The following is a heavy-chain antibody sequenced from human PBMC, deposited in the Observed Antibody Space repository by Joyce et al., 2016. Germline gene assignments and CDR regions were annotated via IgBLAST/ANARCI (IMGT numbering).Heavy chain of an antibody. Sequence: EVQLVESGGGLVKPGGSLRLSCAASGFTFSSYSIGWVRQAPRKGLELVSSLSSSSSYIKYTDSVKGRFTISRDKAKNSLYLQMNSLRVEETAVYYCARSSYTNGIFDYWGQGTLVTVSS. J-gene: IGHJ4*02. CDR2: LSSSSSYI. V-gene: IGHV3-21*01. D-gene: IGHD2-8*01. CDR3: ARSSYTNGIFDY. CDR1: GFTFSSYS.